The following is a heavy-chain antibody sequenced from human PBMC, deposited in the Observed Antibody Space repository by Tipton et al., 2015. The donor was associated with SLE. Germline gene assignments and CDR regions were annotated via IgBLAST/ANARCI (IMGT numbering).Heavy chain of an antibody. V-gene: IGHV4-59*08. CDR3: ARSFYCTNGVCFPCFDY. CDR1: GGSISSHY. J-gene: IGHJ4*02. D-gene: IGHD2-8*01. CDR2: IYYSGST. Sequence: TLSLTCTVSGGSISSHYWSWIRQPPGKGLEWIGYIYYSGSTNYNPSLKSRVTISVDTSKNQFSLKLSSVTAADTAVYYCARSFYCTNGVCFPCFDYWGQGTLVTVSS.